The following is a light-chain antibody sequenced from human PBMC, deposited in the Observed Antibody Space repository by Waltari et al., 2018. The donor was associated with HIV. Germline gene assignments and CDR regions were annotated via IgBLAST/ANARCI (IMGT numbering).Light chain of an antibody. V-gene: IGLV2-23*02. CDR2: EVS. CDR3: CSYAGSSTFYV. CDR1: SSDVGSSNL. J-gene: IGLJ1*01. Sequence: QSALTQAASVSGSPGQSTTISCTGTSSDVGSSNLVSWYQQHPGKAPKLMIYEVSKRPSGVSKRFSGSKSGNTASLTISGLQAEDEADYYCCSYAGSSTFYVFGTGTKVTVL.